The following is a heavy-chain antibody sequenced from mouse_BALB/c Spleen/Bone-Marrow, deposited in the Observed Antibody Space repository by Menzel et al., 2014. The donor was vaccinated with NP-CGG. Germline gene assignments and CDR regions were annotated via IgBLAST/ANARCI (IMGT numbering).Heavy chain of an antibody. Sequence: EVQLHQSGAELVKPGASVKLSCTASGFNIKATYMHWVKQSPDQGLKWIGRIDPANGNTKYDPKFQGKATITADTSSNTAFLQLSSLTSEDTAVYYCARWEYYAMDYWGQGTSVTVSS. D-gene: IGHD4-1*01. J-gene: IGHJ4*01. CDR2: IDPANGNT. CDR3: ARWEYYAMDY. V-gene: IGHV14-3*02. CDR1: GFNIKATY.